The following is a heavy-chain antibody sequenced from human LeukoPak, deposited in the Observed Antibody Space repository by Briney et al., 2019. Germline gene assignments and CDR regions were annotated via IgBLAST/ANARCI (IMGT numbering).Heavy chain of an antibody. J-gene: IGHJ4*02. CDR1: GVSISSGGYY. Sequence: SETLSLTCTVSGVSISSGGYYWSWIRQPPGKGLEWIGYIYHSGSTYYNPSLKSRVTISVDRSKNQFSLKLSSVTAADTAVYYCARGNVEMATNDYWGQGTLVTVSS. D-gene: IGHD5-24*01. V-gene: IGHV4-30-2*01. CDR2: IYHSGST. CDR3: ARGNVEMATNDY.